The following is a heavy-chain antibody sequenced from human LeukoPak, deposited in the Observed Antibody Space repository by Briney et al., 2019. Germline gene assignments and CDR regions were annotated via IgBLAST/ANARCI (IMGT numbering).Heavy chain of an antibody. D-gene: IGHD6-6*01. CDR3: AKEAGGAGSSYEAYFDY. Sequence: GGSLRLSCAASGFTFSDYYMSWIRQAPGKGLEWVSYISRSSRYTNYADSVKGRFTISRDNAKNSLFLQMNRLRAEDTAVYYCAKEAGGAGSSYEAYFDYWGQGTLVTVSS. J-gene: IGHJ4*02. V-gene: IGHV3-11*05. CDR2: ISRSSRYT. CDR1: GFTFSDYY.